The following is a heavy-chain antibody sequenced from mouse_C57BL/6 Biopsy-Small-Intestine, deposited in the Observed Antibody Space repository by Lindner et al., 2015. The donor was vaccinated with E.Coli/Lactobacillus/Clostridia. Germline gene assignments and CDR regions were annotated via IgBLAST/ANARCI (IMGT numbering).Heavy chain of an antibody. CDR3: ARGEGFAY. CDR2: VGRGGSYT. Sequence: VQLQESGGDLVKPGGSLKLSCAASGFTFSNYGMSWARQTPDKGLEWVATVGRGGSYTYYPDSVKGRFTISRDNAKTTLYLQMSSLKSEDTAMYYCARGEGFAYWGQGDSGHCLC. J-gene: IGHJ3*01. CDR1: GFTFSNYG. V-gene: IGHV5-6*01.